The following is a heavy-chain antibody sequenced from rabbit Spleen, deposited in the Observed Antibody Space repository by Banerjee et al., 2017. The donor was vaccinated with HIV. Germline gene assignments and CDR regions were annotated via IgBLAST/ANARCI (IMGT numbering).Heavy chain of an antibody. D-gene: IGHD6-1*01. CDR2: IEVGSSDFT. CDR1: GFSFSFSSY. CDR3: ARFDGCYGYVPNL. V-gene: IGHV1S40*01. Sequence: QSLEESGGGLVQPEGSLTLTCTASGFSFSFSSYMCWVRQAPGKGLEWIACIEVGSSDFTYFATWAKGRFTISKTSSTTVTLQVTRLTAADTATYFCARFDGCYGYVPNLWGPGTLVTVS. J-gene: IGHJ4*01.